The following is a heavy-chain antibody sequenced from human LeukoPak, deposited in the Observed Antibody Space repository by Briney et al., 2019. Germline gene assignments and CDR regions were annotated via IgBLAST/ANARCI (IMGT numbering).Heavy chain of an antibody. J-gene: IGHJ3*02. D-gene: IGHD5-12*01. CDR2: IYHSGST. CDR1: GYSISSGCH. Sequence: SETLSLTCTVSGYSISSGCHWGWIRQPPGKGLEWIGSIYHSGSTYYNPSLKSRVTISVDTSKNQFSLKLSSVTAADTAVYYCARDRDIVATIDAFDIWGQGTMVTVSS. V-gene: IGHV4-38-2*02. CDR3: ARDRDIVATIDAFDI.